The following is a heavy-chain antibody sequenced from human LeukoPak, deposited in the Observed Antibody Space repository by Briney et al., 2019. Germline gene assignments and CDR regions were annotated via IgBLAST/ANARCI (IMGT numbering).Heavy chain of an antibody. J-gene: IGHJ4*02. D-gene: IGHD6-6*01. Sequence: PGGSLRLSCAASGFTFSSYEMNWVCQAPGKGLEWVSYISSVGSSKYYADSVKGRFTISRDNAKNSLYLQMNSLRAEDTAVYYCAREPSSSSSSSFDYWGQGTLVTVSS. CDR3: AREPSSSSSSSFDY. CDR1: GFTFSSYE. V-gene: IGHV3-48*03. CDR2: ISSVGSSK.